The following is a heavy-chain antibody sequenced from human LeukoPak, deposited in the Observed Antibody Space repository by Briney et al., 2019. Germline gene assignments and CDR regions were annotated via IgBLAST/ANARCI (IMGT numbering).Heavy chain of an antibody. CDR1: GFTFSNYW. CDR2: IKQDGSEK. CDR3: ARAGYCSSSSCYSRFDP. Sequence: GGSLRLSCAASGFTFSNYWMSWVRQAPGKGVEWVVNIKQDGSEKYYVDSLKGRFTISRDNAKNSLYLQMNSLRAEDTAIYYCARAGYCSSSSCYSRFDPWGQGTLVTVSS. J-gene: IGHJ5*02. D-gene: IGHD2-2*02. V-gene: IGHV3-7*03.